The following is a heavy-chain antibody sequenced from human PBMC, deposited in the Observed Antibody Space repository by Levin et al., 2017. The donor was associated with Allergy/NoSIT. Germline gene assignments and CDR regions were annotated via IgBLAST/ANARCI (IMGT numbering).Heavy chain of an antibody. V-gene: IGHV4-34*01. J-gene: IGHJ6*03. CDR2: VNHRGST. Sequence: PSETLSLTCAVYGGSFSDYYWSWIRQSPGRGLEWIGEVNHRGSTNYNPSLKSRVTISVDTSKNQFSLELTSVTAADTAIYYCARGVMTTVPTLRGDYNDYYMDGWGEGTTVAVSS. CDR3: ARGVMTTVPTLRGDYNDYYMDG. D-gene: IGHD4-17*01. CDR1: GGSFSDYY.